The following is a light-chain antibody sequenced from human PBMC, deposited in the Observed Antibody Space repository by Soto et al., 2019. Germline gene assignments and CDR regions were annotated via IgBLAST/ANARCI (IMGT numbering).Light chain of an antibody. CDR1: QSITSW. J-gene: IGKJ2*01. CDR3: QQYNRNPYT. V-gene: IGKV1-5*03. CDR2: KAS. Sequence: DVQMTQSPSTLSASVGDRVTITCRASQSITSWLAWYQQKPGKAPKLLIYKASTLESGVPSRFSGSGSGTEFTLTISSLQPDDFPRYYCQQYNRNPYTFGQGTKLEIK.